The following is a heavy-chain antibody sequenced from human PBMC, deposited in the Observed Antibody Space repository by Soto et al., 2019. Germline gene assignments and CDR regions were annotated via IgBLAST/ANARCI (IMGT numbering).Heavy chain of an antibody. J-gene: IGHJ4*02. CDR2: TKSKTDGGTT. CDR1: GFTFSNAW. V-gene: IGHV3-15*01. D-gene: IGHD5-18*01. CDR3: TTDFGHSYGYA. Sequence: GGCLRLSCAASGFTFSNAWMSWARQGAGKGLEWVGRTKSKTDGGTTDYAAPVKGRFTISRDDSKQTLYLQMNSLKTEGTAVYYGTTDFGHSYGYAWGQGILVTVSS.